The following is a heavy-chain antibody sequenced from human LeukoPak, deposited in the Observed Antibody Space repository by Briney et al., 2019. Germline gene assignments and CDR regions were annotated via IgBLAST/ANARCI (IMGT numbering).Heavy chain of an antibody. V-gene: IGHV1-8*01. D-gene: IGHD5-24*01. CDR2: MNPNSGNT. J-gene: IGHJ4*02. Sequence: ASVKVSCKASGYTFTSYDINWVRRATGQGLEWMGWMNPNSGNTGYAQKFQGRVTMTRNTSISTAYMELSSLRSEDTAVYYCARRSTSRWLRLPPTNKYYFDYWGQGTLVTVSS. CDR1: GYTFTSYD. CDR3: ARRSTSRWLRLPPTNKYYFDY.